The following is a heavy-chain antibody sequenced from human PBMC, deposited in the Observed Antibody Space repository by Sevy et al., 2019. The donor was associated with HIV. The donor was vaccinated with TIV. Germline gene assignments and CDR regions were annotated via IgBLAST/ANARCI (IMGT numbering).Heavy chain of an antibody. J-gene: IGHJ6*02. V-gene: IGHV3-30*04. D-gene: IGHD2-2*01. CDR3: ACGGEYCCSTNGYYYCMDV. Sequence: GGSLRLSCAASGFTFSSYAMHWVRQAPGKGLEWVAVISYDGSNKYYADSVKGRFTISRDNSKNTRYLQRNSLRAEDTAVYYCACGGEYCCSTNGYYYCMDVWGQGTTVTGSS. CDR2: ISYDGSNK. CDR1: GFTFSSYA.